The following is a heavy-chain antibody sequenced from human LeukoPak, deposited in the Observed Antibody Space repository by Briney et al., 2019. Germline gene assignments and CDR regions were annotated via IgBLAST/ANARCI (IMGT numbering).Heavy chain of an antibody. CDR1: GFTFGDYA. D-gene: IGHD1-26*01. Sequence: PGGSLRLPCTASGFTFGDYAMSWVRQAPGKGLEWVGFIRSKAYGGTTEYAASVKGRFTISRDDSKSIAYLQMNSLKTEDTAVYYCTRVGRVGATPAEYFQHWGQGTLVTVSS. J-gene: IGHJ1*01. V-gene: IGHV3-49*04. CDR2: IRSKAYGGTT. CDR3: TRVGRVGATPAEYFQH.